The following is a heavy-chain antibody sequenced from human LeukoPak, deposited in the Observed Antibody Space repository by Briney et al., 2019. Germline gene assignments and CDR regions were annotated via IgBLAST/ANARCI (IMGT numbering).Heavy chain of an antibody. V-gene: IGHV3-23*01. Sequence: GGSLRLSCAASGFTFSSYAKSWVRQAPGKGLEWVSAISGSGGSTYYADSVKGRFTISRDNSKNTLYLQMNSLRAEDTAVYYCAKATHIVVVPAALDYWGQGTLVTVSS. CDR1: GFTFSSYA. D-gene: IGHD2-2*01. CDR2: ISGSGGST. J-gene: IGHJ4*02. CDR3: AKATHIVVVPAALDY.